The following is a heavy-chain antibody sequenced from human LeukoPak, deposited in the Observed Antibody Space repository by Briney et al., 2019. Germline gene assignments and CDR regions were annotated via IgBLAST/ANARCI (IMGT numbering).Heavy chain of an antibody. CDR2: ISWTGDTT. CDR1: GFTFDDYA. V-gene: IGHV3-43D*04. CDR3: AKEVVAPGAFDI. J-gene: IGHJ3*02. Sequence: GGSLRLSCTASGFTFDDYAMHWVRQAPGKGLEWVSLISWTGDTTYYADSVKGRFTISRDNSKNTLYLQMNSLRAEDTAVYYCAKEVVAPGAFDIWGQGTMVTVSS. D-gene: IGHD3-22*01.